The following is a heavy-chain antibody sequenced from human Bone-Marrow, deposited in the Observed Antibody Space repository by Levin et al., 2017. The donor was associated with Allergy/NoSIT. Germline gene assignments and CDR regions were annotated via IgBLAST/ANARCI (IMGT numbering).Heavy chain of an antibody. V-gene: IGHV3-30*18. CDR3: AKDFAPPVASGSGWYRSMDY. J-gene: IGHJ4*02. CDR2: ISYDGSNK. CDR1: GFTFSSYG. Sequence: GESLKISCAASGFTFSSYGMHWVRQAPGKGLEWVAVISYDGSNKYYADSVKGRFTISRDNSKNTLYLQMNSLRAEDTAVYYCAKDFAPPVASGSGWYRSMDYWGQGTLVTVSS. D-gene: IGHD6-19*01.